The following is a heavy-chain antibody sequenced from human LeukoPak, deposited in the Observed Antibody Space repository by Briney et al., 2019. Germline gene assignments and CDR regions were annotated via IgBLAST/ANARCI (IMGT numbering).Heavy chain of an antibody. V-gene: IGHV3-23*01. Sequence: PGGSLRLSCAASWFTFRNYAMSWVRQAPGKGLEWVSAISGSGCGTYYADSVKGRFTISRDNSKNTPYLQMNSLAPDNRRTYYCAKGTGIAAAGPDLAWDYWGQGTLVTVSS. CDR1: WFTFRNYA. CDR3: AKGTGIAAAGPDLAWDY. CDR2: ISGSGCGT. D-gene: IGHD6-13*01. J-gene: IGHJ4*02.